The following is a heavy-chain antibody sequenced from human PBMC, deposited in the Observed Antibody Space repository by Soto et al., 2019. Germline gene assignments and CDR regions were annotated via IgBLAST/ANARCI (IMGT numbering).Heavy chain of an antibody. Sequence: QVQLQESGPGLVRPSGTLSLTCAVSGGSISSTNWWSWVRQTPGRGLEWIAEIHHSGSANYNPSLNSRVTISVDKSKNHSSLKLSSVTAADTAVYHCARYSALSGTYYFDYWGQGTLVTVSS. CDR2: IHHSGSA. D-gene: IGHD1-7*01. J-gene: IGHJ4*02. V-gene: IGHV4-4*02. CDR1: GGSISSTNW. CDR3: ARYSALSGTYYFDY.